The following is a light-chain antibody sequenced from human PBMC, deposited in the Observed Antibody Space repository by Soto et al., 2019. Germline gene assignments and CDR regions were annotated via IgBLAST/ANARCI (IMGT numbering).Light chain of an antibody. CDR2: AAS. V-gene: IGKV1-39*01. CDR1: QTISSY. CDR3: QQSYNTRA. Sequence: DIHMTQSPSSLSASVGDRVTITCRASQTISSYLNWYQQKPGKAPKVLIYAASTLQSGVPSRFSGSGSGTEFTLTISSLQPEDSGTYYCQQSYNTRAFGQGTKLEIK. J-gene: IGKJ2*01.